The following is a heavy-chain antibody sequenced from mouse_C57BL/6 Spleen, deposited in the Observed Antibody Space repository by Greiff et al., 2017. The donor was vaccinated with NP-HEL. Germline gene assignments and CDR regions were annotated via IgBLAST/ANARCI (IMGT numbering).Heavy chain of an antibody. V-gene: IGHV3-6*01. CDR1: GYSITSGYY. Sequence: EVQRVESGPGLVKPSQSLSLTCSVTGYSITSGYYWNWIRQFPGNKLEWMGYISYDGSNNYNPSLKNRISITRDTSKNQFFLKLNSVTTEDTATYYCARRWLLSMDYWGQGTSVTVSS. CDR2: ISYDGSN. D-gene: IGHD2-3*01. J-gene: IGHJ4*01. CDR3: ARRWLLSMDY.